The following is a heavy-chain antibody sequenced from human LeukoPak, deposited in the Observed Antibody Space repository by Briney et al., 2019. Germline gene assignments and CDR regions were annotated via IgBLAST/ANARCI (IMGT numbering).Heavy chain of an antibody. V-gene: IGHV3-11*06. CDR2: ISSSSSYT. D-gene: IGHD5-12*01. J-gene: IGHJ4*02. CDR1: GLTFSDYY. CDR3: ARFKREWLRSEYYFDY. Sequence: PGGSLRLSCAASGLTFSDYYMSWIRQAPGKGLEWVSYISSSSSYTNYADSVKGRFTISRDNAKNSLYLQMNSLRAEDTAVYYCARFKREWLRSEYYFDYWGQGTLVTVSS.